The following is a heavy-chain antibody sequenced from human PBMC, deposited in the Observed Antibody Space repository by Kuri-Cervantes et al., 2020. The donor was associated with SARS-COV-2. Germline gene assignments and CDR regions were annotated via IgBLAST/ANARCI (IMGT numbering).Heavy chain of an antibody. CDR2: IYHSGST. J-gene: IGHJ5*02. CDR3: ARAYDSVNWFDP. Sequence: SETLSLTCTVSGGSISSYYWSWIRQPPGKGLEWIGSIYHSGSTYYNPSLKSRVTISVDTSKNQFSLKLSSVTAADTAVYYCARAYDSVNWFDPWGQGTLVTVSS. D-gene: IGHD1-1*01. CDR1: GGSISSYY. V-gene: IGHV4-59*08.